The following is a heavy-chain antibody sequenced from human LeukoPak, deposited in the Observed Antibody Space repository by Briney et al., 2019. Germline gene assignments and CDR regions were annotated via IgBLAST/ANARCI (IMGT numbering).Heavy chain of an antibody. CDR3: ARHSKASSGSHWFDP. CDR1: GYSFTSYW. V-gene: IGHV5-51*01. J-gene: IGHJ5*02. CDR2: IYPGDSDT. D-gene: IGHD3-22*01. Sequence: GESLKISCKGPGYSFTSYWIGWVRQMPGKGLEWMGIIYPGDSDTRYNPSFQGQVTISADKSITTAYLQWSSLKASDTAMYYCARHSKASSGSHWFDPWGQGTLVTVSS.